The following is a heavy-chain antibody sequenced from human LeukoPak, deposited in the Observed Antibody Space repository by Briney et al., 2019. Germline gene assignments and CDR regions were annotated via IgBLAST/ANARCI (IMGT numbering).Heavy chain of an antibody. Sequence: SETLSLTCTVSGYSISDGYYWGWIRQPPGKGLEWIGSLHHRGSTYYNPSLKSRVTTSVDTSTNQIFLKLSSVTAADTAVYYCTRDGYLIAGSRFDDWGQGTLVTATS. D-gene: IGHD6-13*01. CDR3: TRDGYLIAGSRFDD. V-gene: IGHV4-38-2*02. CDR1: GYSISDGYY. CDR2: LHHRGST. J-gene: IGHJ4*02.